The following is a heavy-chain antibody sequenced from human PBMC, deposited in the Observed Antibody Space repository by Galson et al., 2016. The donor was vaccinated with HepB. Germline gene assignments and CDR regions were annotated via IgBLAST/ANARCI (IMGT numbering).Heavy chain of an antibody. Sequence: SVKVSCKASGGTFSSNHINWVRQAPGQGLEWMGGIIPVFGPTTYAQKFQGRVTITADESTTTAHMELTSLRSEDTAVYYCARAWGSGSGSYFMPFLDYWGHGTLVTVSS. J-gene: IGHJ4*01. CDR2: IIPVFGPT. CDR1: GGTFSSNH. V-gene: IGHV1-69*13. CDR3: ARAWGSGSGSYFMPFLDY. D-gene: IGHD3-10*01.